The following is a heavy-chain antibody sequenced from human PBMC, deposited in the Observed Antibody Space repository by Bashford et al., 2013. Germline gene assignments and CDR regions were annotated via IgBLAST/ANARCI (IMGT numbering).Heavy chain of an antibody. Sequence: SETLSLTCTVSGGAISSYHWSWIRQPPGKGLEWIGYIYYSGSTNYNPSLKSRVTISVDTSKKQFSLKLSSVTAADTAVYYCAKGSYELLWRNSFDYWGQGTLVTVSS. J-gene: IGHJ4*02. CDR1: GGAISSYH. V-gene: IGHV4-59*01. D-gene: IGHD2-2*01. CDR3: AKGSYELLWRNSFDY. CDR2: IYYSGST.